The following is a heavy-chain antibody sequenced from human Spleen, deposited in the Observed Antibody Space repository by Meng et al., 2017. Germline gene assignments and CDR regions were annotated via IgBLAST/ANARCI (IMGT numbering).Heavy chain of an antibody. CDR1: GYILIELD. J-gene: IGHJ5*02. CDR3: TTLRGYSYAHFDP. CDR2: SDPEDDET. V-gene: IGHV1-24*01. D-gene: IGHD5-18*01. Sequence: QVQLVQSGVEVEKPGASDKVDCTVSGYILIELDIHWVRQAPGKVLEWMGGSDPEDDETIYAQKFQGRVTMTEDTSTDTAYMELSSLRSEDTAVYYCTTLRGYSYAHFDPWGQGTLVTVSS.